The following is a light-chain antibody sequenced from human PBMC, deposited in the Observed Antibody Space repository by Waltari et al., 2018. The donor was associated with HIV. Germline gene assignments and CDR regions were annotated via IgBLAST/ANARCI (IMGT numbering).Light chain of an antibody. Sequence: QSALTQPASVSGSPGQSITISCTGPTSAVGGYNSVSWYQQHQAKAPKLVILDVSKRPSGVSNRFSGSKSGNTASLTISGLQAEDEAYYYCSSYTNSDTVVFGGGTKVTVL. CDR3: SSYTNSDTVV. J-gene: IGLJ2*01. V-gene: IGLV2-14*03. CDR2: DVS. CDR1: TSAVGGYNS.